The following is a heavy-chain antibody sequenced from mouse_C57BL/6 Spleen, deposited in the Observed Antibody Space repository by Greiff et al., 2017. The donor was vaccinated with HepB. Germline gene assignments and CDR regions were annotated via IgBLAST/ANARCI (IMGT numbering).Heavy chain of an antibody. D-gene: IGHD2-5*01. J-gene: IGHJ3*01. Sequence: QVHVKQSGAELVRPGASVTLSCKASGYTFTDYEMHWVKQTPVHGLEWIGAIDPETGGTAYNQKFKGKAILTADKSSSTAYMELRSLTSEDSAVYYCTRDYSNPFAYWGQGTLFTVSA. CDR2: IDPETGGT. V-gene: IGHV1-15*01. CDR3: TRDYSNPFAY. CDR1: GYTFTDYE.